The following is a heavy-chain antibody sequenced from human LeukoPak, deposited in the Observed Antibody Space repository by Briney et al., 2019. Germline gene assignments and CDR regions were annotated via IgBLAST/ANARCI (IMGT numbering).Heavy chain of an antibody. D-gene: IGHD3-22*01. CDR3: ARVFSDPFYDSSGYPDY. V-gene: IGHV1-2*02. J-gene: IGHJ4*02. Sequence: VASVKVSCKASGYTFTDYFIHWVRQAPGHGLEWMGWIKANSGGTHYAQKFQGRVTMTRDTSISTAYMELRRLRSDDTAVYYCARVFSDPFYDSSGYPDYWGRGTLVTVSS. CDR1: GYTFTDYF. CDR2: IKANSGGT.